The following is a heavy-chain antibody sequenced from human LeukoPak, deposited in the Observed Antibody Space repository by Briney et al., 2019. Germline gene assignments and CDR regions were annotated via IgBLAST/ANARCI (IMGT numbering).Heavy chain of an antibody. V-gene: IGHV1-2*02. Sequence: ASVKVSCKASGYTFTGYYMHWVRQAPGQGLEWMGWINPNSGGTNYAQKFQGRVTMTRDTSISTAYMELSRLRSDDTAVYYCARVSLDIFGVAGEYFQHWGQGTLVTVSS. CDR3: ARVSLDIFGVAGEYFQH. J-gene: IGHJ1*01. D-gene: IGHD3-3*01. CDR1: GYTFTGYY. CDR2: INPNSGGT.